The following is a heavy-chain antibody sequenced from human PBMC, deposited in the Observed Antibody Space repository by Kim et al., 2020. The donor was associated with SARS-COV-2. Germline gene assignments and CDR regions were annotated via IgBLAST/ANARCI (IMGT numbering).Heavy chain of an antibody. CDR2: IIPIFGKA. D-gene: IGHD3-22*01. V-gene: IGHV1-69*06. CDR3: ARSYDSSGSDAFDI. J-gene: IGHJ3*02. CDR1: GYTFSSYA. Sequence: SVKVSCKASGYTFSSYAISWVRQAPGQGLEWMGGIIPIFGKANYAQKFQGRVTITADKSTSTAYMELSSLRSEDTAVYYCARSYDSSGSDAFDIWGQGTIGTLSP.